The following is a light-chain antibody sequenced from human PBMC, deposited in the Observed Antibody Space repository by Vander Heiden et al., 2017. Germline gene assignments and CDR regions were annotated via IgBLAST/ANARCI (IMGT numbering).Light chain of an antibody. Sequence: QLTQSPPSLSASVGDRVSIPCRASQDISTALAWYHQEPGKAPKLLIFEASSLATGAPSRFSGSGSGTEFTLTISSLQPDDFGTYYCQQFHSSPQGFGGGAKVDIK. CDR1: QDISTA. CDR2: EAS. CDR3: QQFHSSPQG. V-gene: IGKV1-13*02. J-gene: IGKJ4*01.